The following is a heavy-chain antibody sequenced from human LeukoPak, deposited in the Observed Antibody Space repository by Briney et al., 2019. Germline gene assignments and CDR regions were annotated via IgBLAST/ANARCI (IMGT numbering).Heavy chain of an antibody. V-gene: IGHV6-1*01. CDR1: GDSVSCNSPA. J-gene: IGHJ4*02. CDR2: SYYRSKWYN. Sequence: TSQTLSLTCAISGDSVSCNSPAWNWLRQSPSRGLEWLGRSYYRSKWYNDYAVSVKSRITINPDTSKNQFSLQLNSVTPEDTAVYYCARESSYFGSGTYLDYWGQGTLVTVSS. D-gene: IGHD3-10*01. CDR3: ARESSYFGSGTYLDY.